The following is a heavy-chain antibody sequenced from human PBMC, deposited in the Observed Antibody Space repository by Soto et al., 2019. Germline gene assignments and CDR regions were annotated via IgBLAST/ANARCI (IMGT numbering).Heavy chain of an antibody. CDR2: IYYSGTT. CDR1: GYSISRSNW. CDR3: ARREIQGPIDY. D-gene: IGHD1-26*01. V-gene: IGHV4-28*01. Sequence: QVQLQESGPGLVKPSDTLSLTCAVSGYSISRSNWWGWIRQPPGKGLEWIGYIYYSGTTYYNPSLKSRVTMSVVTSKKQFSLKLTSVTAVDTAVYYCARREIQGPIDYWGQGTLVTVSS. J-gene: IGHJ4*02.